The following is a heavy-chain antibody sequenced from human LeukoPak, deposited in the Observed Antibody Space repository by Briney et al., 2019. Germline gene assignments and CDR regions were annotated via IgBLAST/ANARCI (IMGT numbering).Heavy chain of an antibody. CDR3: ARGGFLYCSGSICYMNAFDI. Sequence: GGSLRLSCAASGFTFSSYEMNWVRQAPGKGLEWVSYISSSGSTIYYADSVEGRFTISRDNAKNSLYLQMNSLRAEDTAVYYCARGGFLYCSGSICYMNAFDIWGQGTMVTVSS. V-gene: IGHV3-48*03. J-gene: IGHJ3*02. D-gene: IGHD2-15*01. CDR2: ISSSGSTI. CDR1: GFTFSSYE.